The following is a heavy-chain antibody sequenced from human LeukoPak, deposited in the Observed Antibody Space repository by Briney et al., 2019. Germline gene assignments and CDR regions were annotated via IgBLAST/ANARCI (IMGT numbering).Heavy chain of an antibody. CDR3: ASMDGSGSTAGY. Sequence: SETLSLTCTVSGYSISSGYYWGWIRQPPGKGLEWIGSIYHSGSTYYNPSLRSRVTISVDTSKNQFSLKLSSVTAADTAVYYCASMDGSGSTAGYWGQGTLVTVSS. V-gene: IGHV4-38-2*02. J-gene: IGHJ4*02. CDR1: GYSISSGYY. CDR2: IYHSGST. D-gene: IGHD3-10*01.